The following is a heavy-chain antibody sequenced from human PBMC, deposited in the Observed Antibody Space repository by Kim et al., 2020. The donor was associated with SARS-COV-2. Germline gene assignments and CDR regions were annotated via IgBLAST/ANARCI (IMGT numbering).Heavy chain of an antibody. Sequence: TIFHADSVKGRFNVSRDNAKNTLFLQMSNVRHDGSAVYFCARDLRSGAYDSWGQGTRVTVSS. CDR3: ARDLRSGAYDS. D-gene: IGHD2-15*01. J-gene: IGHJ4*02. V-gene: IGHV3-48*02. CDR2: TI.